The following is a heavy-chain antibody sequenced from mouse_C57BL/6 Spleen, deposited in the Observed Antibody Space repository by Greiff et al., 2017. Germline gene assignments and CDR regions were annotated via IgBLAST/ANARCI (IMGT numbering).Heavy chain of an antibody. J-gene: IGHJ3*01. CDR2: IDPSDSYT. CDR3: ARGLYYDYSAWFAY. Sequence: QVQLKQPGAELVRPGTSVKLSCKASGYTFTSYWMHWVKQRPGQGLEWIGVIDPSDSYTNYNQKFKGKATLTVDTSSSTAYMQLSSLTSEDSAVYYCARGLYYDYSAWFAYWGQGTLVTVSA. CDR1: GYTFTSYW. D-gene: IGHD2-4*01. V-gene: IGHV1-59*01.